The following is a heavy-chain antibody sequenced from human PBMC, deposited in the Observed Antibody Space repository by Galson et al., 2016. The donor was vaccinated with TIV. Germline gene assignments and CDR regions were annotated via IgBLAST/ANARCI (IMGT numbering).Heavy chain of an antibody. CDR2: TYYRSKWYS. D-gene: IGHD6-19*01. V-gene: IGHV6-1*01. J-gene: IGHJ3*02. CDR3: VREREVSSSGWFGNFFAFDI. Sequence: CAISGDSVSSNRTAWNWIRQSPARGLEWLGRTYYRSKWYSSYEVSLKSRININSDTSKNQFSLQLNSVSPADTAVYYCVREREVSSSGWFGNFFAFDIWGLGTLVTVSS. CDR1: GDSVSSNRTA.